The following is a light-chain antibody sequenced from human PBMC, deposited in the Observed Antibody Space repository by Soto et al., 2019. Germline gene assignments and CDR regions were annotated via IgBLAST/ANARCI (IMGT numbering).Light chain of an antibody. Sequence: EIVLTQSPGTLSVSPGERVTLSCRASQSVGGDLAWYQQKPGQAPRLLIYGASSRAPGIPSRFSGSGSGTEFTLTISSLQSEDSAVYYCQQYENWPQLTFGGGTRLEIK. CDR1: QSVGGD. V-gene: IGKV3-15*01. J-gene: IGKJ5*01. CDR3: QQYENWPQLT. CDR2: GAS.